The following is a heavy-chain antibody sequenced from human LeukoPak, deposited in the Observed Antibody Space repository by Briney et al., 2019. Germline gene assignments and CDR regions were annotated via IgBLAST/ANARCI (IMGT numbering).Heavy chain of an antibody. CDR2: IHYGGST. Sequence: SETLSLTCTVSGGSISSSSYYWGWIRQPPGKGLQWIANIHYGGSTYYNPSLKSRLTISIDTSNNQFSLKLSSVTAADTAVYCCARPSLGDYSSFDYWGRGTLVTVSS. CDR3: ARPSLGDYSSFDY. D-gene: IGHD4-11*01. J-gene: IGHJ4*02. CDR1: GGSISSSSYY. V-gene: IGHV4-39*01.